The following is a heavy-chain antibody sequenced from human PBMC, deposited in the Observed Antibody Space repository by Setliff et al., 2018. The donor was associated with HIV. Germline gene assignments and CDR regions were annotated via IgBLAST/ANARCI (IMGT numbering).Heavy chain of an antibody. J-gene: IGHJ4*02. CDR3: ARIEASYYFDT. Sequence: PGGSLRLSCVASGFTFGSYEVNWVRQAPGKGLEWVSNIGSIGSGGATHYADSVKGRFTISRDNAKNSVYLQMNSLRAEDTAVYYCARIEASYYFDTWGQGTLVT. D-gene: IGHD3-10*01. CDR2: IGSIGSGGAT. CDR1: GFTFGSYE. V-gene: IGHV3-48*03.